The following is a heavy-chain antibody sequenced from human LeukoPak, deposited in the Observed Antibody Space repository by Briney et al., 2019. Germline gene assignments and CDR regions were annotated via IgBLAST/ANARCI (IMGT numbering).Heavy chain of an antibody. Sequence: KASETLSLTCAVSRGYISSNTWWRWVRQPPGKALEWIGEIYRSGSTHYNPSLKSRVTISVDKTKNQVSLKLSSVTAADTAVYYCARRGPRNYYDSSGYFYYFYYWGQGTLVTVSS. CDR1: RGYISSNTW. J-gene: IGHJ4*02. D-gene: IGHD3-22*01. V-gene: IGHV4-4*02. CDR2: IYRSGST. CDR3: ARRGPRNYYDSSGYFYYFYY.